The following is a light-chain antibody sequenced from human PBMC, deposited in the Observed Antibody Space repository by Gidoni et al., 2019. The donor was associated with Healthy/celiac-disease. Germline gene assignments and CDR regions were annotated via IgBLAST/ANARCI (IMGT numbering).Light chain of an antibody. J-gene: IGKJ3*01. V-gene: IGKV2-28*01. CDR1: QSLLHSNGYNY. CDR3: MQALQTPPGT. Sequence: DIVMTQSPLSLPVTPGEPASISCRSSQSLLHSNGYNYLDWYLQKPGQSPQLLIYLGSNRASGVPDRFSGSGSGTDFTLKISRVEAEDVGVYYCMQALQTPPGTFGPGTKVDI. CDR2: LGS.